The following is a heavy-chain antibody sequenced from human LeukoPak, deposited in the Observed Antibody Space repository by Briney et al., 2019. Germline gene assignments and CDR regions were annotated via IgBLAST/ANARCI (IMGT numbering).Heavy chain of an antibody. CDR3: ARGSAVAGPNPFDY. D-gene: IGHD6-19*01. Sequence: PSETLSLTCAVYGGSFSGYYWSWIRQPPGKGLEWIGEINHSGSTNYNPSLKSRVTISVDTSKNQFSLKLSSVTAADTAVYYCARGSAVAGPNPFDYWGQGTLVTVSS. CDR1: GGSFSGYY. CDR2: INHSGST. V-gene: IGHV4-34*01. J-gene: IGHJ4*02.